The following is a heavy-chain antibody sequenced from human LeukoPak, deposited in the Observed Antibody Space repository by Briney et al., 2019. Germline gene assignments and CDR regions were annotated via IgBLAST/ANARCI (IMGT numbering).Heavy chain of an antibody. V-gene: IGHV4-59*01. CDR2: TYDSGSS. CDR3: ARGWASSWYYFDF. Sequence: PSETLSLTCAVSGGSTRNYYWSWIRQPPGKGLEWIGYTYDSGSSSYNPSLRSRASISIDTSKNQFSLNLSSVTAADTAVYYCARGWASSWYYFDFWGQGTLVTVSS. J-gene: IGHJ4*02. D-gene: IGHD2-2*01. CDR1: GGSTRNYY.